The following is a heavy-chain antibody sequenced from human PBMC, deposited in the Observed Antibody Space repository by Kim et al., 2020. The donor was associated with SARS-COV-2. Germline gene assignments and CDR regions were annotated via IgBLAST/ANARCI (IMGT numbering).Heavy chain of an antibody. CDR3: ARVFEVVRYFDWFPYGQSDYYYYGMDV. Sequence: ASVKVSCKASGYTFTSYDINWVRQATGQGLEWMGWMNPNSGNTGYAQKFQGRVTMTRNTSISTAYMELSSLRSEDTAVYYCARVFEVVRYFDWFPYGQSDYYYYGMDVWGQGTTVTVSS. V-gene: IGHV1-8*01. J-gene: IGHJ6*02. CDR1: GYTFTSYD. CDR2: MNPNSGNT. D-gene: IGHD3-9*01.